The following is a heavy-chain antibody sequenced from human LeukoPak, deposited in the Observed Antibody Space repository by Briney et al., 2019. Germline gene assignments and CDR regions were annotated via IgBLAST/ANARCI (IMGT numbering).Heavy chain of an antibody. CDR2: IPSNGVTT. CDR1: GFTFSGYA. V-gene: IGHV3-64D*06. J-gene: IGHJ4*02. D-gene: IGHD2-21*02. CDR3: VRDRVVVTATFDC. Sequence: PGGSLRLSRSASGFTFSGYAMHWVRQAPGKGLEYVSGIPSNGVTTYYADSVKGRFTISRDNSKNTLYLQMSSLRAEDTAVYFCVRDRVVVTATFDCWGQGTLVTVSS.